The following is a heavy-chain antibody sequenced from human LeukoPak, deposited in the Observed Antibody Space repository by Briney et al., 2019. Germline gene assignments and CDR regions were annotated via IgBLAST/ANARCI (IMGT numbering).Heavy chain of an antibody. V-gene: IGHV1-2*02. CDR3: AREGSYCVGGDCYSFDF. Sequence: ASLKVSCKAAGYRFISHYIHWVRQAPGQGPEWLGWMHAGNGNTRYPEKFEGRVTITSDTSTNTAYMDLSSLRSDDTAVYYCAREGSYCVGGDCYSFDFWGQGTLVTVSS. J-gene: IGHJ4*02. CDR2: MHAGNGNT. D-gene: IGHD2-21*02. CDR1: GYRFISHY.